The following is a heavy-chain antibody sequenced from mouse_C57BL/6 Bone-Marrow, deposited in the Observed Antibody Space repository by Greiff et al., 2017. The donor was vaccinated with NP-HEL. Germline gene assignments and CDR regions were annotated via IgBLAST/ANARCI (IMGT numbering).Heavy chain of an antibody. D-gene: IGHD2-4*01. CDR2: IYPRDGST. Sequence: QVRLQQSDAELVKPGASVKISCKVSGYTFTDHTIHWMKQRPEQGLEWIGYIYPRDGSTKYNEKFKGKATLTADKSSSTAYMQLNSLTSEDSAVYFCARSGYDYDRGAWFAYWGQGTLVTVSA. J-gene: IGHJ3*01. V-gene: IGHV1-78*01. CDR1: GYTFTDHT. CDR3: ARSGYDYDRGAWFAY.